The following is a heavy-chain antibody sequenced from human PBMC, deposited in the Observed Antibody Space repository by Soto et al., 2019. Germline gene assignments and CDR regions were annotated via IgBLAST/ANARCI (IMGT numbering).Heavy chain of an antibody. D-gene: IGHD2-15*01. V-gene: IGHV4-4*02. Sequence: QVQLQESGPGLVKPSGTLSLTCAVSGASISSGDWWSWVRQPPGKGLEWIGEIYHSGYSNYNPSPKXRXTXXVDKSKNQFSLRLNSVTAADTAVYYCARVVGYFDYWGQGTLVTVSS. CDR2: IYHSGYS. CDR1: GASISSGDW. J-gene: IGHJ4*02. CDR3: ARVVGYFDY.